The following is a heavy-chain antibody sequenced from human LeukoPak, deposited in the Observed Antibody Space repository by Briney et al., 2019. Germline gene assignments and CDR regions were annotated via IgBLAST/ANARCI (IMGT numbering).Heavy chain of an antibody. CDR3: AGEGTMIPSDY. CDR1: GYTFTSYG. Sequence: ASVTVSCKASGYTFTSYGISWVRQAPGQGLEWMGWISAYNGNTNYAQKLQGRVTMTTDTSTSAAYMELRSLRSDDAAVYYCAGEGTMIPSDYWGQGTLVTVSS. J-gene: IGHJ4*02. CDR2: ISAYNGNT. V-gene: IGHV1-18*01. D-gene: IGHD3-22*01.